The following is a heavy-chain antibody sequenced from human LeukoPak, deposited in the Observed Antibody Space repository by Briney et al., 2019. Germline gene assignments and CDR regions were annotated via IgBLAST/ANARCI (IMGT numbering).Heavy chain of an antibody. Sequence: GGSLRLSCAASGFTFSSYAMAWVRQAPGKGLEWVSSINGRGDTTYYPDSTKGRFTISGDNSKNALYLQMNSLRAEDTALYYCAKGPYTSSSEWFDPWGQGTLVTVSS. CDR2: INGRGDTT. CDR1: GFTFSSYA. D-gene: IGHD6-6*01. V-gene: IGHV3-23*01. J-gene: IGHJ5*02. CDR3: AKGPYTSSSEWFDP.